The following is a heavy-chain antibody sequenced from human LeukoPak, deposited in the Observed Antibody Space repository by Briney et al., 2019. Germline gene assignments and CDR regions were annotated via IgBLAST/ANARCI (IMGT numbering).Heavy chain of an antibody. CDR3: AREGSSGYYPY. J-gene: IGHJ4*02. D-gene: IGHD3-22*01. CDR1: GFTFSSYP. V-gene: IGHV3-30-3*01. Sequence: GRSLRLSCAASGFTFSSYPMHWVRQAPGKGLEWVAVISYDGSEKHYADPVKGRFTISRDNSKNTLYLQMNSLRAEDTAVYYCAREGSSGYYPYWGQGILVTVSS. CDR2: ISYDGSEK.